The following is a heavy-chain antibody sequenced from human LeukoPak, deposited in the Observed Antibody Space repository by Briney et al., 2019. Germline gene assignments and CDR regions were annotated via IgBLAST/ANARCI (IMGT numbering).Heavy chain of an antibody. V-gene: IGHV4-59*01. D-gene: IGHD2-2*01. CDR3: AREVQYQLHAFDI. Sequence: SETLSLTCTVSGGSINNYYWSWIRQPPGKGLEWIGYIAYSGDTNYNPSLKSRVTISLDTSKNQFSLNLNSMTAADTAVYYCAREVQYQLHAFDIWRQGTMVTVSS. CDR1: GGSINNYY. CDR2: IAYSGDT. J-gene: IGHJ3*02.